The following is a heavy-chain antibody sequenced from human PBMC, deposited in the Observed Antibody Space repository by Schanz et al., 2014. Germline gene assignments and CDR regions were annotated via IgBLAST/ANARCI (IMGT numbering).Heavy chain of an antibody. CDR1: GFTVSNIY. Sequence: DVQLVDSGGGLVQPGGSLRLSCAASGFTVSNIYIHWVRQAPGKGLEWVSTIYSSGSTYYADSVKGRFTISRDNSKNTVYLEMNNVRVDDTAVYYCAKQHGVIQQVSDYWGQGTLVTVSS. CDR2: IYSSGST. V-gene: IGHV3-53*01. CDR3: AKQHGVIQQVSDY. D-gene: IGHD3-22*01. J-gene: IGHJ4*02.